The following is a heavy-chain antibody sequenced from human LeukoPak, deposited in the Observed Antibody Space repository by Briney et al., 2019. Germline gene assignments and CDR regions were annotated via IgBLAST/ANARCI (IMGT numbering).Heavy chain of an antibody. V-gene: IGHV4-59*01. CDR1: GGSITSYYY. CDR3: ARGTPYDSSGYHLPY. J-gene: IGHJ4*02. CDR2: IYYSGST. Sequence: SETLSLTCTVSGGSITSYYYWSWIRQPPGKGLEWIGYIYYSGSTSYNPSLKVRVTISLDTSKNQFSLRLNSVTAADTAVYYCARGTPYDSSGYHLPYWGQGTLVTVSS. D-gene: IGHD3-22*01.